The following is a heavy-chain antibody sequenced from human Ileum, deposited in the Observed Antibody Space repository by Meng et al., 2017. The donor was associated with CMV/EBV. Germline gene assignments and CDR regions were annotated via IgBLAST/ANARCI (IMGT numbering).Heavy chain of an antibody. D-gene: IGHD1-1*01. V-gene: IGHV3-7*01. CDR3: ARNWNGDYYGMDV. CDR1: GLTFSSYW. Sequence: GGSLRLSCAASGLTFSSYWLSWVRQAPGRGLEWVANINQYGGEIYYVDSVKGRFTISRDNAKNSLYLQMNSLRAEDTAVYYCARNWNGDYYGMDVWGQGTPVTVSS. J-gene: IGHJ6*02. CDR2: INQYGGEI.